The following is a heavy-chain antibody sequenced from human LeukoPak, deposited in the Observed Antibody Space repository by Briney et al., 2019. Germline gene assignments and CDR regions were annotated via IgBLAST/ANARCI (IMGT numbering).Heavy chain of an antibody. Sequence: PGGSLRLSCAASGFTFSSYWMHWVRQAPGKGLVWVSRINSDGSSTSYADSVKGRFTISRDNAKNTLYLQMNSLRAEDTAVYYCARDVLYGSGTLAHNWFDPWGQGTLVTVSS. CDR1: GFTFSSYW. V-gene: IGHV3-74*01. J-gene: IGHJ5*02. D-gene: IGHD3-10*01. CDR3: ARDVLYGSGTLAHNWFDP. CDR2: INSDGSST.